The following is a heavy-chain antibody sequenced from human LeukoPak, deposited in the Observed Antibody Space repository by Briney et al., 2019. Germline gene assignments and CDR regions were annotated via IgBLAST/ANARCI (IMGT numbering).Heavy chain of an antibody. V-gene: IGHV1-18*01. Sequence: ASVKVSCKASGYTFTSYGIGWVRQAPGQGLEWMGWISAYNGNTNYAQKLQGRVTMTTDTSTSTAYMELRSLRSDDTAVYYCARDAQPYSSSPYYMDVWGKGTTVTVSS. CDR1: GYTFTSYG. J-gene: IGHJ6*03. CDR2: ISAYNGNT. D-gene: IGHD6-13*01. CDR3: ARDAQPYSSSPYYMDV.